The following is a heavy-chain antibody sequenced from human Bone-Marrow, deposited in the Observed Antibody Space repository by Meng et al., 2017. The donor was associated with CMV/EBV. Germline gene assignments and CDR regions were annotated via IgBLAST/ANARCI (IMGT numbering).Heavy chain of an antibody. V-gene: IGHV4-39*01. J-gene: IGHJ5*02. CDR1: GGSISSSSYY. Sequence: GSLRLSCTVSGGSISSSSYYWGWIRQPPGKGLEWIGSIYYSGSTYYNPSLKSRVTISVDTSKNQFSLKLSSVTAADTAVYYCARHNPPGYMIPYTFVPWGQGTLVTVSS. CDR2: IYYSGST. D-gene: IGHD3-16*01. CDR3: ARHNPPGYMIPYTFVP.